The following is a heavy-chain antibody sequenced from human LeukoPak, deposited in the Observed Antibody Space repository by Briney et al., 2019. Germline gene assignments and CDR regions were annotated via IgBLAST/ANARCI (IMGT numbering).Heavy chain of an antibody. J-gene: IGHJ4*02. CDR3: ARDRDYAFDY. CDR2: INSDIYSNTI. D-gene: IGHD4-17*01. Sequence: PGGSLRLSCAASGFTFSNYAMTWVRQAPGKGLEWISYINSDIYSNTIYYADTVKGRFTISRDNGKNSLYLQMNSLRDEDTAVYYCARDRDYAFDYWGQGTLVTVSS. CDR1: GFTFSNYA. V-gene: IGHV3-48*02.